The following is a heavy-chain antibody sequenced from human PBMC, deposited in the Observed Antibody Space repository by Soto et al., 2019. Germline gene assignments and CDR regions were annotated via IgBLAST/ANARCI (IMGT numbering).Heavy chain of an antibody. J-gene: IGHJ4*02. CDR1: GYSFTSYW. D-gene: IGHD6-19*01. Sequence: PVESLKISCKVSGYSFTSYWIVWVLQMPGKGLEWMGIIYPGDSDTRYSPSFQGQVTISADKSISTAYLQWSSLKASDTAMYYCARQGRYSSGWYECPDYWGQGTMVTVSS. CDR3: ARQGRYSSGWYECPDY. V-gene: IGHV5-51*01. CDR2: IYPGDSDT.